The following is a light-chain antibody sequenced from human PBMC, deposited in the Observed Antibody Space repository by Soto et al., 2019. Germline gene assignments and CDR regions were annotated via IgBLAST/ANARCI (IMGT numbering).Light chain of an antibody. CDR2: DAS. J-gene: IGKJ1*01. V-gene: IGKV3-11*01. Sequence: EIVLTQSPAILSMSPGERATLSCRASRSFSSYFAWYQQKPGQAPRLLIYDASSRATGVPARFSGSGSGTDFTLTISSLEPEDFAVYYCQQRRYWPVTFGQGTKVEIK. CDR3: QQRRYWPVT. CDR1: RSFSSY.